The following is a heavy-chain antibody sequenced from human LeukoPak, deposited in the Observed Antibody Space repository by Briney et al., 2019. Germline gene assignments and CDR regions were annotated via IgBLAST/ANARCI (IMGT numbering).Heavy chain of an antibody. CDR2: IDRYGST. D-gene: IGHD5-12*01. Sequence: SETLSLTCAVYGGSFSGYHWSWIRQPPGKGLEWIGEIDRYGSTNYIPSLKSRLTISIDTSKSQFSLQLSSVTAADTAVYYCARHGSRVMATIEDFWGQGTLVIVSS. CDR3: ARHGSRVMATIEDF. CDR1: GGSFSGYH. J-gene: IGHJ4*02. V-gene: IGHV4-34*01.